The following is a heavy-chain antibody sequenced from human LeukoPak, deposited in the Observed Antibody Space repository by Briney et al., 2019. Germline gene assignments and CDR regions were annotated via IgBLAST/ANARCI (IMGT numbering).Heavy chain of an antibody. CDR1: GGSISSHY. Sequence: SETLSLTCTVSGGSISSHYWSWIRQPPGKGLEWIGYIYYSGSTNYNPSLKSRVTISVDTSKNQFPLKLSSVTAADTAVYYCAREVQYYDILTGYYNGNYFDYWGQGTLVTVSS. CDR3: AREVQYYDILTGYYNGNYFDY. J-gene: IGHJ4*02. D-gene: IGHD3-9*01. V-gene: IGHV4-59*11. CDR2: IYYSGST.